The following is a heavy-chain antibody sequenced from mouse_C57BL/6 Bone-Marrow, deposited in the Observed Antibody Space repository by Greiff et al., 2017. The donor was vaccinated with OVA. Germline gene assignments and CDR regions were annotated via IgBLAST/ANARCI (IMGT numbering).Heavy chain of an antibody. D-gene: IGHD1-1*01. CDR2: IYPGSGST. J-gene: IGHJ2*01. CDR1: GYTFTSYW. CDR3: ARFGSSFLYFDY. Sequence: QVQLKESGAELVKPGASVKMSCKASGYTFTSYWITWVKQRPGQGLEWIGDIYPGSGSTNYNEKFKSKATLTVDTSSSTAYMQLSSLTSEDSAVYYCARFGSSFLYFDYWGQGTTLTVSS. V-gene: IGHV1-55*01.